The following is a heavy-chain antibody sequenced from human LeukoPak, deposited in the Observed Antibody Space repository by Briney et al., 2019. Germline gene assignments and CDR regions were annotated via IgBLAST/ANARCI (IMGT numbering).Heavy chain of an antibody. Sequence: PSETLSLTCTVSGDSVSSSTYYWAWIRQSPGMGLEWIGSLSYSGNTYYSPSFESRVTLSIDTSKNQFSLKLSSVTAADTAVYYCARGPDYGDYDRAEYFQHWGQGTLVTVSS. D-gene: IGHD4-17*01. CDR1: GDSVSSSTYY. V-gene: IGHV4-39*07. J-gene: IGHJ1*01. CDR2: LSYSGNT. CDR3: ARGPDYGDYDRAEYFQH.